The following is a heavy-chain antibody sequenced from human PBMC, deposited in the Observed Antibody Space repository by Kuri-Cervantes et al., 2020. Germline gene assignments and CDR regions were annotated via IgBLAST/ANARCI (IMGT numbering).Heavy chain of an antibody. D-gene: IGHD1-26*01. V-gene: IGHV4-34*01. J-gene: IGHJ6*03. CDR1: GGSFSGYY. Sequence: SETLSLTCAVYGGSFSGYYWSWIRQPPGKGLEWIGEINHSGSTNYNPSLKSRVTISVDTSKNQFSLKLSSVTAADTAVYYCARGWTGAFPRVYYYYYYMDVWGKGTTVTVSS. CDR3: ARGWTGAFPRVYYYYYYMDV. CDR2: INHSGST.